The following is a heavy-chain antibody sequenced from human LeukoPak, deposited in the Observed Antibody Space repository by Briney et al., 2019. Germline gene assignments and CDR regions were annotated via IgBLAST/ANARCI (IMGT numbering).Heavy chain of an antibody. J-gene: IGHJ4*02. CDR2: IKQDGSEV. D-gene: IGHD3-10*01. CDR3: ERDFI. CDR1: GFTFSSHW. Sequence: GGSLRLSCVGSGFTFSSHWMSWVRQAPGKGLEWVANIKQDGSEVDYVDSVKGRFTISRDNAKNSLFLQMNSLRAEGTAVYYCERDFIWGQGTLVTVSS. V-gene: IGHV3-7*05.